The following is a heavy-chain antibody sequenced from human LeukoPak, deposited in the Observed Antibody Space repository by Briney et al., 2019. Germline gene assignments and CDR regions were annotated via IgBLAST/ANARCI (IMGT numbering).Heavy chain of an antibody. Sequence: GGSLRLSCAASGFTFSSYDMHWVRQATGKGLEWVSAIGTAGDTYYPGSVKGRFTISRENAKNSLYLQMNSLRAGDTAVYYCARARYCSGGSCYGRGSSWFDPWGQGTLVTVSS. CDR2: IGTAGDT. CDR1: GFTFSSYD. D-gene: IGHD2-15*01. J-gene: IGHJ5*02. CDR3: ARARYCSGGSCYGRGSSWFDP. V-gene: IGHV3-13*01.